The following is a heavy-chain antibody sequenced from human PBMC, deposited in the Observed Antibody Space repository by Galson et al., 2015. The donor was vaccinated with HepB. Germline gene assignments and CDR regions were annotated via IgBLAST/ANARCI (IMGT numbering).Heavy chain of an antibody. V-gene: IGHV4-61*01. J-gene: IGHJ5*02. CDR1: GGSVSSGSYY. Sequence: LSLTCTVSGGSVSSGSYYWSWIRQPPGKGLEWIGYIYYSGSTNYNPSLESRVTISVDTSKNQFSLKLSSVTAADTAVYYCARDIMYYDFWSGYYTKPYNWFDPWGQGTLVTVAS. D-gene: IGHD3-3*01. CDR2: IYYSGST. CDR3: ARDIMYYDFWSGYYTKPYNWFDP.